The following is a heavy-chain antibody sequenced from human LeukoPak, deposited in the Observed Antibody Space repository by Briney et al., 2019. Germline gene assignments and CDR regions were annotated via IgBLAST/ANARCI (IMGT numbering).Heavy chain of an antibody. J-gene: IGHJ6*02. V-gene: IGHV3-23*01. D-gene: IGHD3-16*01. Sequence: PGGSLRLSCAASGFTFSSYAMSWVRQAPGKGLEWGSAISGSGGSTYYADSVKGRFTISRDNSKNTLYLQMNSLRAEDTAVYYCAKSHGDYYYYGMDVWGQGTTVTVSS. CDR1: GFTFSSYA. CDR3: AKSHGDYYYYGMDV. CDR2: ISGSGGST.